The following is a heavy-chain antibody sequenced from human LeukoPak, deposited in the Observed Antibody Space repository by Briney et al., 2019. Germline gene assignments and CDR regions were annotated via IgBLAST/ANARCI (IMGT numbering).Heavy chain of an antibody. CDR2: IKQDGSEK. Sequence: GGSLRLSCAASGFTFSSYWMSWVRQAPGKGLEWVANIKQDGSEKYYVDSVKGRFTISRDNAKNSLYLQMNSLRAEDTAVYYCARDRRDGYNFRFHYYYMDVWGKGTTVTVSS. J-gene: IGHJ6*03. CDR1: GFTFSSYW. V-gene: IGHV3-7*01. D-gene: IGHD5-24*01. CDR3: ARDRRDGYNFRFHYYYMDV.